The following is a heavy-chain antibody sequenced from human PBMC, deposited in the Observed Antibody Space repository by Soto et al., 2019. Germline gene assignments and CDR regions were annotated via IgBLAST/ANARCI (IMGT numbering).Heavy chain of an antibody. Sequence: VSCKASGGTFSSYTISWVRQAPGQGLEWMGRIIPILGIANYAQKFQGRVTITADKSTSTAYMELSSLRSEDTAVYYCARDHCSSTSCYFPWFDPWGQGTLVTVSS. CDR3: ARDHCSSTSCYFPWFDP. V-gene: IGHV1-69*04. CDR2: IIPILGIA. D-gene: IGHD2-2*01. J-gene: IGHJ5*02. CDR1: GGTFSSYT.